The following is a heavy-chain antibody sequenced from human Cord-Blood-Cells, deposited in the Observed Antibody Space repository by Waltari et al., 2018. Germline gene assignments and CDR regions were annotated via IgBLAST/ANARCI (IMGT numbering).Heavy chain of an antibody. CDR2: INPTSGGT. D-gene: IGHD3-10*01. V-gene: IGHV1-2*02. CDR1: GYTFTGYY. Sequence: QVQLVQSGAEVKKPGASVKVSCKASGYTFTGYYMHWVRQAPGQGLEGRVWINPTSGGTNYAQQFQGRVTMTRDTSISTAYMELSRLRSDDTAVYYCARGGQWFGELFGYWGQGTLVTVSS. J-gene: IGHJ4*02. CDR3: ARGGQWFGELFGY.